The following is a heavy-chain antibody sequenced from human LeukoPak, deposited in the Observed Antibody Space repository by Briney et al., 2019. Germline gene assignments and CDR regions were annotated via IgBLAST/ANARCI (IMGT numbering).Heavy chain of an antibody. D-gene: IGHD5-18*01. CDR1: GFSFRTYG. CDR2: IRFDGSNI. Sequence: GGSLRLSCAASGFSFRTYGMHWVRQAPGKGLEWVTYIRFDGSNIYYAEAVKGRFTISRDNSKNTLFLQMNRLRAEDTAVYYCASRGYSYGDLFDYWGQGTLVTVSS. V-gene: IGHV3-30*02. CDR3: ASRGYSYGDLFDY. J-gene: IGHJ4*02.